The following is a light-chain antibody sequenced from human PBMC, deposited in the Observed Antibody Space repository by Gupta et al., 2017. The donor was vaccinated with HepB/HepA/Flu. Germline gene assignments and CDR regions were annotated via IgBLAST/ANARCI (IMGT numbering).Light chain of an antibody. J-gene: IGLJ3*02. CDR1: SSNIGSNT. CDR3: AAWDDSLNGPV. Sequence: QSLLTQPPSASGPPGQRVTISCSGSSSNIGSNTVNWYQQLPGTAPKLLIYSNNQPPSGVPDRFSGSKSGTSASLAISGLQSEDEADYYCAAWDDSLNGPVFGGGTKLTVL. CDR2: SNN. V-gene: IGLV1-44*01.